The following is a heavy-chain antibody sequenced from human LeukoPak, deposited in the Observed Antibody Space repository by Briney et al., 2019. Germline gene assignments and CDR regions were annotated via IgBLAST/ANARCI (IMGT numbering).Heavy chain of an antibody. CDR3: ARLLLGYYDSSAYWDY. D-gene: IGHD3-22*01. J-gene: IGHJ4*02. Sequence: ASETLSLTCSVSGDSISSSSYYWGWIRQPPGKGLEWIGSIYYSGHTYYNPSLQSRVTISVDTSRTPFSPRLSSVTATDTAVYYCARLLLGYYDSSAYWDYWGQGTLVTVSS. CDR1: GDSISSSSYY. V-gene: IGHV4-39*01. CDR2: IYYSGHT.